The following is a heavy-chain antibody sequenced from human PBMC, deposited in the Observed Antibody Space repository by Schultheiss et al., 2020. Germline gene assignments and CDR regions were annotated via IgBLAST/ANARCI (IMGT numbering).Heavy chain of an antibody. CDR2: ISSSTGYI. J-gene: IGHJ4*02. CDR1: GFTFSSYS. D-gene: IGHD2-2*01. CDR3: ARNLPGADY. V-gene: IGHV3-21*01. Sequence: GGSLRLSCAASGFTFSSYSMNWVRQAPGKGLEWVSSISSSTGYIYYADSVKGRFTISRDNARNSLYLQMNSLRAEDTAMYYCARNLPGADYWGQGTLVTVSS.